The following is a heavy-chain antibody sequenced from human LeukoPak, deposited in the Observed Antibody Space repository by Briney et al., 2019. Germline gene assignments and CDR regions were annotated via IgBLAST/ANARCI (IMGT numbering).Heavy chain of an antibody. CDR2: LSGSGFNT. D-gene: IGHD4-11*01. CDR3: TSPTTVTHD. V-gene: IGHV3-23*01. J-gene: IGHJ4*02. Sequence: GGALRLSCAASGFSFNTYAMSWVRQAPGKGLEWISGLSGSGFNTYYADSVKGRFTISRDTSKNTLFLQMNSLRAEDTAVYYCTSPTTVTHDWGQGTLVTVSS. CDR1: GFSFNTYA.